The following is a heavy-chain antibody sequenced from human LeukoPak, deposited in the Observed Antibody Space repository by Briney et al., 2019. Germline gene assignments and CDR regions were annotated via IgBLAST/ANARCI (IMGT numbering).Heavy chain of an antibody. CDR3: ARGRAYYDFWSGSDAFDI. D-gene: IGHD3-3*01. CDR2: MNPNSGNT. CDR1: GYTFTSYD. V-gene: IGHV1-8*03. J-gene: IGHJ3*02. Sequence: ASVKVSCKASGYTFTSYDINWVRQATGQGLEWMGWMNPNSGNTGYAQKFQGRVTITRNTSISTAYMELSSLRSEDTAVYYCARGRAYYDFWSGSDAFDIWGQGTMVTVSS.